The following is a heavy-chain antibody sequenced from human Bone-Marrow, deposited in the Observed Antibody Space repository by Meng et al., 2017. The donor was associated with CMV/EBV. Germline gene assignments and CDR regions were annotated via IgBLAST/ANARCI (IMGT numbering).Heavy chain of an antibody. Sequence: ASVKVSCKASGYTFTGYYMHWVRQAPGQGLEWMGWINPNTGGTNYAQKFQGRVTMTRDTSISTAHMDLSRLRSDDTAVYYCARTGMVVLPAAIYWYFDYWGQGTLVTVSS. CDR2: INPNTGGT. J-gene: IGHJ4*02. D-gene: IGHD2-2*02. V-gene: IGHV1-2*02. CDR1: GYTFTGYY. CDR3: ARTGMVVLPAAIYWYFDY.